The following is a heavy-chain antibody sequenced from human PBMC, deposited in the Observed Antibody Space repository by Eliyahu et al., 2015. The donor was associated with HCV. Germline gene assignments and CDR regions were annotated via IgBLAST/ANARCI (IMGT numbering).Heavy chain of an antibody. CDR2: ISSNSLFI. CDR3: ATSLIETTGAFDV. V-gene: IGHV3-48*01. J-gene: IGHJ3*01. Sequence: DVQLMESGGGLVQPGGSLRLSCAASGLTFSIFTMNWVRQAPGKGLEWISNISSNSLFIYYVDSVKGRFTISRDNAKNSLYLQMNSLRPEDTAIYYCATSLIETTGAFDVWGQGTMVTVSS. D-gene: IGHD1-7*01. CDR1: GLTFSIFT.